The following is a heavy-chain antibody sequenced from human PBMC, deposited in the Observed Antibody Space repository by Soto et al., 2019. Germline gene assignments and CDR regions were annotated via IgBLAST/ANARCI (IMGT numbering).Heavy chain of an antibody. CDR2: ISYGGINN. CDR3: ARTTVVSGTPDFDY. J-gene: IGHJ4*02. V-gene: IGHV3-30-3*01. CDR1: GFTFSNFP. Sequence: QVQLVESGGGVVQPGRSLRLSCEASGFTFSNFPMHWVRQAPGKGLEWVAVISYGGINNYYADSVKGRFTISRDDSKNTVYLQMNGLRPEDTAVYFCARTTVVSGTPDFDYWGQGTLVTVSS. D-gene: IGHD4-4*01.